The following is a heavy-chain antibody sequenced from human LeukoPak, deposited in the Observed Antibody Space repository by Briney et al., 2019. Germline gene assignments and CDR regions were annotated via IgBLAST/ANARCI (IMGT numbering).Heavy chain of an antibody. Sequence: SETLSLTCAVYGGSFSGYYWSWIRQPPGKGLEWIGYIYYSGSTNYNPSLKGRVTISVDTSKNQFSLKLSSVTAADTAVYYCARAHSSSFEFDYWGQGTLVTVSS. D-gene: IGHD6-6*01. CDR1: GGSFSGYY. CDR3: ARAHSSSFEFDY. V-gene: IGHV4-59*01. CDR2: IYYSGST. J-gene: IGHJ4*02.